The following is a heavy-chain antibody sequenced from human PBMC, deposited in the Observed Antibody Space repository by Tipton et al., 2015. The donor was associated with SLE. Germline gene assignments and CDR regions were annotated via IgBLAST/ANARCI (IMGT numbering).Heavy chain of an antibody. D-gene: IGHD3-9*01. J-gene: IGHJ5*02. V-gene: IGHV4-30-2*04. CDR3: ARLLGTTLTTGDWFDP. Sequence: CYNPSLRSRVTISVDTSKNQFSLKLSSVTAADTAIYYCARLLGTTLTTGDWFDPWGQGILVTVST.